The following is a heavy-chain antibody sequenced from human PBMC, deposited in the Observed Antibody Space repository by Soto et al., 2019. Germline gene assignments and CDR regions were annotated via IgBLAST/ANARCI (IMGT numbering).Heavy chain of an antibody. CDR2: AKNKAKGYIT. Sequence: EVQLVESGGGLVQPGGSLSLSCAASGFTFSDHYMDWVRQAPGKGMEWVGRAKNKAKGYITEYAGSVKGIFTITRDDSKTSLYLHMNSLKTEATAVYYCASPQRRSSYWYYYCGQGTLVTVSS. D-gene: IGHD6-19*01. CDR1: GFTFSDHY. J-gene: IGHJ4*02. CDR3: ASPQRRSSYWYYY. V-gene: IGHV3-72*01.